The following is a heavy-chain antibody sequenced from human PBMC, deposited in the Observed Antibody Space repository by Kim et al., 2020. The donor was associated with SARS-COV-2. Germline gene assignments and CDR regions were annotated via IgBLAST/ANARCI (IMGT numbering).Heavy chain of an antibody. Sequence: GGSLRFSCAASGFTFSSYAMNWGRQAPGKGLEWGSSSSYSGDGTFYANTVKGRLPIYRDSSKNTLYLQMNSLRVEDTALYYCAKGRSSSCYSAFDCWGLGTRVIVSS. D-gene: IGHD2-15*01. CDR3: AKGRSSSCYSAFDC. J-gene: IGHJ4*01. CDR1: GFTFSSYA. CDR2: SSYSGDGT. V-gene: IGHV3-23*01.